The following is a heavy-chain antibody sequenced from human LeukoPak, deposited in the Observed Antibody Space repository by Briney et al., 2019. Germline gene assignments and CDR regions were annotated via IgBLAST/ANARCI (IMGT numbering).Heavy chain of an antibody. CDR1: GFTFSSYA. CDR2: ISGSGGST. Sequence: GGSLRLSCAASGFTFSSYAMSWVHQAPGKGLEWVSAISGSGGSTYYADSVKGRFTISRDNSKNTLYLQMNSLRAEDTAVYYCAKWFGEISGYFDYWGQGTLVTVSS. V-gene: IGHV3-23*01. J-gene: IGHJ4*02. CDR3: AKWFGEISGYFDY. D-gene: IGHD3-10*01.